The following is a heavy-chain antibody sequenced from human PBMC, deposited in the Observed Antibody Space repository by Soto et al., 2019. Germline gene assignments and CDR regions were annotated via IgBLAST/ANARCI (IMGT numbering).Heavy chain of an antibody. CDR1: GGSISSGGYY. D-gene: IGHD3-10*01. V-gene: IGHV4-31*03. Sequence: SETLSLTCSVSGGSISSGGYYWSWIRQHPGKGLEWIGYIYYSGSTYYNPSLKSRVTISVDTSKNQFSLKLSSVTAADTAVYYCARSGPGYYYYMDVWGKGTTVTVSS. J-gene: IGHJ6*03. CDR2: IYYSGST. CDR3: ARSGPGYYYYMDV.